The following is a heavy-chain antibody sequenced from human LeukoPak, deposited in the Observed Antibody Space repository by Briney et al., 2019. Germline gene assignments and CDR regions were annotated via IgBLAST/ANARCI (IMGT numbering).Heavy chain of an antibody. D-gene: IGHD3-22*01. V-gene: IGHV3-23*01. CDR1: GFTFSSYA. CDR3: AKADMRNYYDSSGYFL. Sequence: PGGSLRLSXAASGFTFSSYAMSWVRQAPGKGLEWVSAISGRGGSTYYADSVKGRFTISRDNSKNTLYLQMNSLRAEDTAVYYCAKADMRNYYDSSGYFLWGQGTLVTVSS. CDR2: ISGRGGST. J-gene: IGHJ4*02.